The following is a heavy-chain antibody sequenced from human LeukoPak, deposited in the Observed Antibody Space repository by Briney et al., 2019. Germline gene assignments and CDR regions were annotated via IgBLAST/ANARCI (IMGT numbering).Heavy chain of an antibody. V-gene: IGHV4-61*05. CDR2: IYYSGST. D-gene: IGHD5-12*01. Sequence: PSETLSLTCTVSGGSIRSSYYYWGWIRQPPGKGLEWIGYIYYSGSTNYNPSPKSRVTISVDTSKNQFSLKLSSVTAADTAVYYCARVRGLNWFDPWGQGTLVTVSS. CDR1: GGSIRSSYYY. CDR3: ARVRGLNWFDP. J-gene: IGHJ5*02.